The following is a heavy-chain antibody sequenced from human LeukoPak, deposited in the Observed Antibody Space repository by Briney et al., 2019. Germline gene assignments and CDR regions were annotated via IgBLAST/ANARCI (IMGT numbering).Heavy chain of an antibody. CDR1: GGSISSYY. CDR3: ARGYKDYYYYYMDV. D-gene: IGHD5-24*01. Sequence: SETLSLTXTVSGGSISSYYWSWIRQPPGKGLEWIGYIYYSGSTNYNPSLKSRVTISVDTSKNQFSLKLSPVTAADTAVYYCARGYKDYYYYYMDVWGKGTTVTVSS. J-gene: IGHJ6*03. V-gene: IGHV4-59*01. CDR2: IYYSGST.